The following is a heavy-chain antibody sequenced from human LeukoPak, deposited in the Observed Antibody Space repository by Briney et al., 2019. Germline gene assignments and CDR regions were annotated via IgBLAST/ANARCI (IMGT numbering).Heavy chain of an antibody. V-gene: IGHV4-59*01. J-gene: IGHJ4*02. CDR2: IYYSGST. D-gene: IGHD6-19*01. CDR3: ARGRVPVGGWTGPYFDY. Sequence: SETLSLTCTVSGGSISSYYWSWLRQPPGKGLEWIGYIYYSGSTNYNPSLKSRVTISVDTSKNQFSLKLSSVTAADTAVYYCARGRVPVGGWTGPYFDYWGQGTLVTVSS. CDR1: GGSISSYY.